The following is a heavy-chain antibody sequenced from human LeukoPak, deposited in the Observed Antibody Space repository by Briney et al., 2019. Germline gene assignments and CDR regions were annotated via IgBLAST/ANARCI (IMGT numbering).Heavy chain of an antibody. Sequence: ASVKVSCKASGYTFTCYYMHWVRQAPGQGLEWMGWINPNSGGTNYAQKFQGRVTMTRDTSISTAYMELSRLRSDDTAVYYCARGIKVGATTNFDYWGQGTLVTVSS. CDR2: INPNSGGT. V-gene: IGHV1-2*02. CDR3: ARGIKVGATTNFDY. D-gene: IGHD1-26*01. CDR1: GYTFTCYY. J-gene: IGHJ4*02.